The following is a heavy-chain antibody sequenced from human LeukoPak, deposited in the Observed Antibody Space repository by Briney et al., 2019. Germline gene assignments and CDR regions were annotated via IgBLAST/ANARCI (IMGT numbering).Heavy chain of an antibody. CDR3: AKVRGYCSGGSCARTDAFDI. D-gene: IGHD2-15*01. CDR2: ISGSGGST. Sequence: GGSLRLSCAASGFTFSSYAMSWVRQAPGKGLEWVSAISGSGGSTYYADSVKGRFTISRDNSKNTLYLQMNSLRAEDTAVYYCAKVRGYCSGGSCARTDAFDIWGQGTMVTVSS. V-gene: IGHV3-23*01. CDR1: GFTFSSYA. J-gene: IGHJ3*02.